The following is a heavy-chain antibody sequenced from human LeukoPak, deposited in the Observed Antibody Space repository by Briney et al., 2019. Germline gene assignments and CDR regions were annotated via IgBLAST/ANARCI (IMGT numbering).Heavy chain of an antibody. D-gene: IGHD2-2*01. J-gene: IGHJ4*02. CDR2: IYYSGSS. Sequence: SETLSLTCTPSGGSISSSTYYWGWIRQPPGKGLEWIGNIYYSGSSYYNPSLKSRLTISVDTSKNQFSLSLTSVTAADTAVYYCSRLGIVPAGNIDCWGQGTLVTVSS. CDR1: GGSISSSTYY. V-gene: IGHV4-39*01. CDR3: SRLGIVPAGNIDC.